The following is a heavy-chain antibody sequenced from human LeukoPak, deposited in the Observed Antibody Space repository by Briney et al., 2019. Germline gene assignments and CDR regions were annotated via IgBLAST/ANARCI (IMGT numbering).Heavy chain of an antibody. Sequence: SETLSLTCAVYGGSFSGYYWSWIRQPPGKGLEWIGEINHSGSTNYNPSLKSRVTISVDTSKNQFSLKLSSVTAADTAVYYCARRSSSSWYYYYYMDVWGKGTTVTISS. V-gene: IGHV4-34*01. CDR1: GGSFSGYY. CDR2: INHSGST. CDR3: ARRSSSSWYYYYYMDV. J-gene: IGHJ6*03. D-gene: IGHD6-13*01.